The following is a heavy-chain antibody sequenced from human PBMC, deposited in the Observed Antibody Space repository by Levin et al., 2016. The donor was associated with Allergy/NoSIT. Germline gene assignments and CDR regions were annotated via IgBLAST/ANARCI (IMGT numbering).Heavy chain of an antibody. V-gene: IGHV3-11*05. D-gene: IGHD5-12*01. CDR3: AKEYSGYVFDY. CDR1: GFTFSDYY. Sequence: GGSLRLSCAASGFTFSDYYMSWIRQAPGKGLEWVSYISSSSSYTNYADSVKGRFTISRDNSKNILYLQMNSLRAEDTAVYYCAKEYSGYVFDYWGQGTLVTVSS. J-gene: IGHJ4*02. CDR2: ISSSSSYT.